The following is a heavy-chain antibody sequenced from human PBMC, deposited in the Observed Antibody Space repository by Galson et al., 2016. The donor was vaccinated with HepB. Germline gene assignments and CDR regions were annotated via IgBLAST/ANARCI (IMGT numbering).Heavy chain of an antibody. D-gene: IGHD1-26*01. CDR1: GFVFSKFA. CDR3: AKRIIVESSGGVDV. V-gene: IGHV3-23*01. CDR2: ISNDGVNT. J-gene: IGHJ6*02. Sequence: SLRLSCAASGFVFSKFAMRWVRQAPGKGLEWVSTISNDGVNTYYADSVKGRFTVSRDNSRNTLYLQMNSLRADDTGVYYCAKRIIVESSGGVDVWGQGTTVTVSS.